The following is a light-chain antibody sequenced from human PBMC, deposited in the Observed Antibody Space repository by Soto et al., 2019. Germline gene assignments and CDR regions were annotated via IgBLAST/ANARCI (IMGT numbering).Light chain of an antibody. V-gene: IGKV1-39*01. CDR2: AAS. CDR3: QQSYYNPT. J-gene: IGKJ1*01. CDR1: QSVMKY. Sequence: DSQMTQSPSSLSAFGGDRVTITCRASQSVMKYLNWYQQKLGKAPKLLIFAASTLQSGVPSRFSGSGSGTDFTLTISSLQREDFATYYCQQSYYNPTFGQGTKVDIK.